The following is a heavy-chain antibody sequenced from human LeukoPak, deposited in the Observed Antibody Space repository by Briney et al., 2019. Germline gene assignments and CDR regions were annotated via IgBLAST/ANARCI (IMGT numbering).Heavy chain of an antibody. J-gene: IGHJ3*02. CDR3: ARDERECSTNCYSWHAFHI. V-gene: IGHV4-31*03. CDR1: GGSISSGGYY. D-gene: IGHD2-2*01. CDR2: FYYSGST. Sequence: SETLSLTCTVSGGSISSGGYYWSWIRQHPGKGLEWIGYFYYSGSTYYNPSLKSRVTISVDTSKNQFSLKLTSVTAADTAVYYCARDERECSTNCYSWHAFHIWGQGTMVTVSS.